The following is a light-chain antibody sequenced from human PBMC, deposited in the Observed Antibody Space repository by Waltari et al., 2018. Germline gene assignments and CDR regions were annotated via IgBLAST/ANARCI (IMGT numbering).Light chain of an antibody. Sequence: SALTQPDSVSGSPGQSITISCSGISSDSGGYEYVSWYQQHPGKAPKVIIYDVNNRPSGVSNLFSGSKSGSSASLTISGLQAEAEADYYCSSFTSSTTGIFGGGTKVTVL. CDR2: DVN. CDR3: SSFTSSTTGI. J-gene: IGLJ2*01. V-gene: IGLV2-14*03. CDR1: SSDSGGYEY.